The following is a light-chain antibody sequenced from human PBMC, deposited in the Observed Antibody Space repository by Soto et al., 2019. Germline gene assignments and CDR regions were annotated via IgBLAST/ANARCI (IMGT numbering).Light chain of an antibody. CDR2: TTS. V-gene: IGKV1D-13*01. J-gene: IGKJ4*01. CDR3: QQQYNYPLT. CDR1: QGISRA. Sequence: AIQLTQSPSSLAASVGDRVTITCRASQGISRALSWYQQKPGNAPKLLIYTTSNLLSGVPSRFSASGSDTEFTLTVSSLQPEDFATYYCQQQYNYPLTFGGGTKVEIK.